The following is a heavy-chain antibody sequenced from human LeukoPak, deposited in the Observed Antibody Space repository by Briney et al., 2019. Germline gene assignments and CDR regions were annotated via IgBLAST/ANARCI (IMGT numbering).Heavy chain of an antibody. CDR2: MNPNSGNT. D-gene: IGHD7-27*01. Sequence: ASVKVSCKASGYTFTGYYMHWVRQATGQGLEWMGWMNPNSGNTGYAQKFQGRVTITRNTSISTAYMELSSLRSEDTAVYYCASLTGTGDYWGQGTLVTVSS. J-gene: IGHJ4*02. V-gene: IGHV1-8*03. CDR1: GYTFTGYY. CDR3: ASLTGTGDY.